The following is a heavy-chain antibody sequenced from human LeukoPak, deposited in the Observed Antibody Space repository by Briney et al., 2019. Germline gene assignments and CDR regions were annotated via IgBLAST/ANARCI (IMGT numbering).Heavy chain of an antibody. CDR3: ARDVTYYGGDWFDP. D-gene: IGHD4-23*01. V-gene: IGHV3-48*04. CDR2: ISSATTTI. CDR1: GFTFSSTG. Sequence: GGSLRLSCAASGFTFSSTGMNWVRQAPGKGLEWVSYISSATTTIYYADSVKGRFTISRDNAKTSLYLQMNSLRAEDTAVYYCARDVTYYGGDWFDPWGQGTLVTVSS. J-gene: IGHJ5*02.